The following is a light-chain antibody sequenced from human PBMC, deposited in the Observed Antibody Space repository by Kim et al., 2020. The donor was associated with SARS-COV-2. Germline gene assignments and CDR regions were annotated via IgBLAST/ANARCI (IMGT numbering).Light chain of an antibody. J-gene: IGLJ2*01. V-gene: IGLV1-40*01. CDR1: SSNIGAGYA. CDR3: QSYDRNLSVRVV. Sequence: QSVLTQPPSISGAPGQRVTIPCTGNSSNIGAGYAVQWYQQPPRTAPKLLIYVTFHPPSGVPDRFSGSKSGTSPSLAITGLQAEDEADYNCQSYDRNLSVRVVFGGGTKLTVL. CDR2: VTF.